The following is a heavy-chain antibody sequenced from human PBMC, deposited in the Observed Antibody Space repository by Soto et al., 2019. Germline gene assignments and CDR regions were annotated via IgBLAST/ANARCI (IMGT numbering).Heavy chain of an antibody. V-gene: IGHV4-39*01. D-gene: IGHD1-20*01. J-gene: IGHJ4*02. CDR3: ATSQKGYNWNYFDH. Sequence: KTSETLSLTCAVSGASISGSYYYWAWLRQSPGKGPEWIGSVFYTGFTSSNPSLESRVSVSVDTSKSQFSLKLSAVTAADTAVYYCATSQKGYNWNYFDHWGQGALVTVSS. CDR2: VFYTGFT. CDR1: GASISGSYYY.